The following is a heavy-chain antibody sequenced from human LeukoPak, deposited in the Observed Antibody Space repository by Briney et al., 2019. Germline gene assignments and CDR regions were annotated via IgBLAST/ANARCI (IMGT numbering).Heavy chain of an antibody. J-gene: IGHJ4*02. CDR1: GFTFSSYA. D-gene: IGHD4-23*01. Sequence: GALRLSCAASGFTFSSYAMSWVRQAPGKGLEWVSAISGSGGSTYYADSVKGRFTISRDNSKNTLYLQMNSLRAEDTAVYYCASHIQGPVGCFDYWGQGTLVTVSS. CDR3: ASHIQGPVGCFDY. CDR2: ISGSGGST. V-gene: IGHV3-23*01.